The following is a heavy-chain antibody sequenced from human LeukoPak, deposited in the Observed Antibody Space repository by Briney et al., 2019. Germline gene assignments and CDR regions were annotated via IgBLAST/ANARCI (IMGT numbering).Heavy chain of an antibody. CDR2: IYYSGST. CDR3: ARALVRATMVWYFDL. Sequence: PSETLSLTCTVSGGSISSGGYYWSWIRQHPGKGLEWIGYIYYSGSTYYNPSLKSRVTISVDTSKNQFSLKLSSVTAADTAVYYCARALVRATMVWYFDLWGRGTLVTVSS. CDR1: GGSISSGGYY. D-gene: IGHD5-12*01. J-gene: IGHJ2*01. V-gene: IGHV4-31*03.